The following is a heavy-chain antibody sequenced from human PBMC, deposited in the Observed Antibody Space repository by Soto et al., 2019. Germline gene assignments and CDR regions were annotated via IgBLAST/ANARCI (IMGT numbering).Heavy chain of an antibody. CDR2: IYYSGST. V-gene: IGHV4-59*01. D-gene: IGHD5-18*01. CDR1: GGSISSYY. J-gene: IGHJ4*02. Sequence: TSETLSLTCTVSGGSISSYYWSWIRQPPGKGLEWIGYIYYSGSTNYNPSLKSRVTISVDTSKNQFSLKLSSVTAADTAVYYCARKGYSYGYTSFDYWGQGTLVTVSS. CDR3: ARKGYSYGYTSFDY.